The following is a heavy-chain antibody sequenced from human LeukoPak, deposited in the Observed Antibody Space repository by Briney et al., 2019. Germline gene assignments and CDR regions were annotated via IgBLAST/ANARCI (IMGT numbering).Heavy chain of an antibody. J-gene: IGHJ5*02. CDR1: GGSISSSSYY. CDR2: IYYSGNT. Sequence: PSGTLSLTCTVSGGSISSSSYYWGWIRQSPGKGLEWTGSIYYSGNTYYNPSLKSRVTISVDTSKNQFSLKVSSVTAADTAVYYCARPRGAYSSSWYIGSWFDPWGQGTLVTVSS. CDR3: ARPRGAYSSSWYIGSWFDP. D-gene: IGHD6-13*01. V-gene: IGHV4-39*01.